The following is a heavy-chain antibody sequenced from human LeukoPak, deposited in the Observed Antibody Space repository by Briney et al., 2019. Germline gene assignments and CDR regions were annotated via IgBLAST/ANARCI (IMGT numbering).Heavy chain of an antibody. CDR2: INPNSGGT. D-gene: IGHD3-10*01. CDR3: ARQITMVRGVTDRTNRFDP. CDR1: GYTFTGYY. Sequence: ASVKVSCKASGYTFTGYYMHWVRQAPGQGLEWMGWINPNSGGTNYAQKFQGRVTMTRDTSISTAYMELSRLRSDDTAVYYCARQITMVRGVTDRTNRFDPWGQGTLVTVSS. V-gene: IGHV1-2*02. J-gene: IGHJ5*02.